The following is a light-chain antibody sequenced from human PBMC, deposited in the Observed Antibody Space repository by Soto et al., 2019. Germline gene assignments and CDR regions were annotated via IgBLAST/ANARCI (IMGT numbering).Light chain of an antibody. Sequence: EIVLTQSPATLPLSPGERATLSCRASRSVRSYLAWYQQKPGQAPRLLIYDASNRAAGIPARFSGSGSETDFPLTISNLEPEDFAVYYCQQRYAWPPITFGQGTRLEIK. CDR1: RSVRSY. CDR2: DAS. CDR3: QQRYAWPPIT. J-gene: IGKJ5*01. V-gene: IGKV3-11*01.